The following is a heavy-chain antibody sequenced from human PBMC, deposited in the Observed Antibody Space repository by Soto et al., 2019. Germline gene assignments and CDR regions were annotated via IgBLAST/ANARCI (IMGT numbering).Heavy chain of an antibody. CDR2: ISAYNGNT. CDR3: ARDLIPYYPRGEAFDI. J-gene: IGHJ3*02. D-gene: IGHD3-16*01. Sequence: ASVKVSCKASGYTFSSYGISWVRQAPGQGLEWMGWISAYNGNTNYEQKFQGRVTMTTDTSTSTAYMELRSLRSDDTAVYYCARDLIPYYPRGEAFDIWGHGTMVTVSS. V-gene: IGHV1-18*01. CDR1: GYTFSSYG.